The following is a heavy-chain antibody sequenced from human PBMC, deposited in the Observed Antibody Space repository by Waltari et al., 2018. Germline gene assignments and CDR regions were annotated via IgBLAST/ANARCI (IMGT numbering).Heavy chain of an antibody. V-gene: IGHV4-59*01. J-gene: IGHJ3*02. CDR3: ARSYGDFGNAFDI. CDR1: VGSISSYH. Sequence: QVQLQESGPGLVKPSETLSLTCTVSVGSISSYHWRWIRQPPGKGLEWIGYIYYSGSTNYNPSLKSRVTISVDTSKNQFSLKLSSVTAADTAVYYCARSYGDFGNAFDIWGQGTMVTVSS. CDR2: IYYSGST. D-gene: IGHD4-17*01.